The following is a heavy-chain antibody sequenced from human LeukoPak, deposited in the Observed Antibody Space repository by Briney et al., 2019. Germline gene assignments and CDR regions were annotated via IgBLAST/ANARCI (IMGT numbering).Heavy chain of an antibody. V-gene: IGHV4-4*09. CDR3: ARYQLPHNWFDP. CDR2: IYTSGST. D-gene: IGHD2-2*01. Sequence: SETLSLTCTVSGGSISSYYWSWIRQPPGKGLEWIGYIYTSGSTNYNPPLKSRVTISVDTSKNQFSLKLSSVTAADTAVYYCARYQLPHNWFDPWGQGTLVTVSS. J-gene: IGHJ5*02. CDR1: GGSISSYY.